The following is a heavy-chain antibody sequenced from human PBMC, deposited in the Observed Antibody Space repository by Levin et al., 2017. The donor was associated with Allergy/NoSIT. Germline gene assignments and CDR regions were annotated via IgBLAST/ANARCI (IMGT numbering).Heavy chain of an antibody. V-gene: IGHV3-74*01. CDR2: INTDGSDT. J-gene: IGHJ4*02. Sequence: GGSLRLSCAASGFAFSNYWMHWVRQGPGKGPVWVSGINTDGSDTRYVDSVKGRLTVSRDNAKNTLYLQLNSLRAEDTAVYYCARDFKDPGSWGQGTLVTVSS. CDR1: GFAFSNYW. CDR3: ARDFKDPGS.